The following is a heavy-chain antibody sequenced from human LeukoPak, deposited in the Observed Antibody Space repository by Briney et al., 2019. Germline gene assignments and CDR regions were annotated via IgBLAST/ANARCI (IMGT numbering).Heavy chain of an antibody. D-gene: IGHD6-13*01. CDR3: ARGLLAAAGIDY. CDR1: GFTFSSYG. J-gene: IGHJ4*02. CDR2: ISYDGSNK. V-gene: IGHV3-30*03. Sequence: GGSLRLSCAASGFTFSSYGMHWVRQAPGKGLEWVAVISYDGSNKYYADSVKGRFTISRDNSKNTLYLQMNSLRAEDTAVYYCARGLLAAAGIDYWGQGALVTVSS.